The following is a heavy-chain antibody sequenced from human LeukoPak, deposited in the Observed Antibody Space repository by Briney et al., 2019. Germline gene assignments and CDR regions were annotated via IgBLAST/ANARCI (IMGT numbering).Heavy chain of an antibody. CDR2: ISYDGSNK. Sequence: GGSQRLSCAASGFTFSSYGMHWVRQAPGKGLEWVAVISYDGSNKYYADSVKGRFTISRDNSKNTLYLQMNSLRAEDTAVYYCAKDRQWLSAVDYWGQGTLVTVSS. CDR3: AKDRQWLSAVDY. V-gene: IGHV3-30*18. CDR1: GFTFSSYG. J-gene: IGHJ4*02. D-gene: IGHD6-19*01.